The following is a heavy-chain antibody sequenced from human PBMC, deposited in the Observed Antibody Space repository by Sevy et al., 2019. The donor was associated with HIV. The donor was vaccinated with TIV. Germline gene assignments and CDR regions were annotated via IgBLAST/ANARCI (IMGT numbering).Heavy chain of an antibody. CDR2: IGGST. CDR1: GFIFRDHY. Sequence: GESLKISCAASGFIFRDHYMSWFRQAPGKGLEWISYIGGSTKYTDSVKGRFTISRDNADRSLYLHMNSLRPEDTAVYYCARVSPPLAGTTDGLYFDSWGQGTLVTVSS. CDR3: ARVSPPLAGTTDGLYFDS. D-gene: IGHD1-1*01. J-gene: IGHJ4*02. V-gene: IGHV3-11*01.